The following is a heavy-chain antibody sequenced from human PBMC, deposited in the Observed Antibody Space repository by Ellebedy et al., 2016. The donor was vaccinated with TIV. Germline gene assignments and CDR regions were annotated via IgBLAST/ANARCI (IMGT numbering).Heavy chain of an antibody. CDR2: INREGSEK. D-gene: IGHD3-3*01. CDR3: ARDGFGVTMEFDS. CDR1: GFNFTRYW. V-gene: IGHV3-7*03. Sequence: PGGSLRLSCTASGFNFTRYWMTWVRQAPGKGLEWVASINREGSEKDYVDFVRDRFAISRDNARNSLYLQMNSLRVEDTAIYYCARDGFGVTMEFDSWGQGILVSVSS. J-gene: IGHJ4*02.